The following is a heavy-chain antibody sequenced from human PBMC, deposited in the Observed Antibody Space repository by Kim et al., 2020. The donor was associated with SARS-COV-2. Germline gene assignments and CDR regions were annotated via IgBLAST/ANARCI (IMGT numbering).Heavy chain of an antibody. J-gene: IGHJ6*02. V-gene: IGHV3-48*04. Sequence: GGSLRLSCAASGFNFSSYSMNWVRQAPGKGLEWVSYISSSSSTIYYADSVKGRFTISRDNAKNSLYLQMNRLRAEDTAVYYCAREGVRDYYDSSGCALLTNYYYYGMDVWGQGTTVTVSS. D-gene: IGHD3-22*01. CDR2: ISSSSSTI. CDR1: GFNFSSYS. CDR3: AREGVRDYYDSSGCALLTNYYYYGMDV.